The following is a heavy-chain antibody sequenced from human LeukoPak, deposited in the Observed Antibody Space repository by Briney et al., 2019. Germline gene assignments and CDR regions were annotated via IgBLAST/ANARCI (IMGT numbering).Heavy chain of an antibody. Sequence: PGGSLRLSCAVSGFAFGSEAMSWVRQAPGKGLEWVANINQDGSQKYHVDSVKGRFTISRDNAQNSLYLQMNSLRAEDTAVYYCAKDQGIAVAGYYFDYWGQGTLVTVSS. CDR1: GFAFGSEA. V-gene: IGHV3-7*03. J-gene: IGHJ4*02. D-gene: IGHD6-19*01. CDR3: AKDQGIAVAGYYFDY. CDR2: INQDGSQK.